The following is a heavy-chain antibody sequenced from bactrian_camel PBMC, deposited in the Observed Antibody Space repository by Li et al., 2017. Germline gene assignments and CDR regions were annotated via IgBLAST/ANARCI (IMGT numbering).Heavy chain of an antibody. CDR2: ISWSGDST. CDR1: GFTFDDYA. V-gene: IGHV3-1*01. D-gene: IGHD6*01. Sequence: VQLVESGGGLVQPGGSLRLSCAASGFTFDDYAMGWIRQAPGKGLEWVSAISWSGDSTHYADSVKGRFTISQDNAKNTLYLQMNSLKPEDTAMYYCAADRIGICRPGLTSYDGSWNPSNFDHWGQGTQVTVS. J-gene: IGHJ6*01. CDR3: AADRIGICRPGLTSYDGSWNPSNFDH.